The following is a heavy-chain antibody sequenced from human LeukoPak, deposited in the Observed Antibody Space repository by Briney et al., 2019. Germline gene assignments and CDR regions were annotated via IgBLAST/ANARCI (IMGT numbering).Heavy chain of an antibody. CDR2: ISGSGGST. CDR1: GFTFSSYA. CDR3: AKRGYTYGGHFDY. Sequence: PGGSLRLSCAASGFTFSSYAMSWVRQAPGNGLEWVSAISGSGGSTYYADSVKGRFTVSRDNSKNTLYVQMDSLRAEDTAVYYCAKRGYTYGGHFDYWGQGALVTVSS. D-gene: IGHD5-18*01. V-gene: IGHV3-23*01. J-gene: IGHJ4*02.